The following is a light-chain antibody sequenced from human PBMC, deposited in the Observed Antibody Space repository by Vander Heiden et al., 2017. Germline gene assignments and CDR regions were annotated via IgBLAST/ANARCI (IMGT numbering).Light chain of an antibody. J-gene: IGKJ1*01. V-gene: IGKV1-6*01. Sequence: AIQMTQSPSSLSASVGDRVTITCRANQGIRNDLGWYQQKPGKAPNLLIYAASSLQSGVPSRFSGSGFGTDFNLTISRLQPEDFTTYYCRRYDNYPWTFGQGTRVDIK. CDR2: AAS. CDR1: QGIRND. CDR3: RRYDNYPWT.